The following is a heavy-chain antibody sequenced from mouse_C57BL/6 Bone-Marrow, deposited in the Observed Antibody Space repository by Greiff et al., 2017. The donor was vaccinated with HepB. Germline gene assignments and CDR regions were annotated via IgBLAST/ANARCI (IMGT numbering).Heavy chain of an antibody. D-gene: IGHD2-5*01. CDR2: IDPNSGGT. V-gene: IGHV1-72*01. J-gene: IGHJ4*01. CDR1: GYNFTSYW. Sequence: QVQLQQPGAELVKPGASVKLSCKASGYNFTSYWMHWVKQRPGRGLEWIGRIDPNSGGTKYNEKFKSKATLTVDKPSSTAYMQLISLTSEDSAVYYCASDRYSNYDAMDYWGQGTSVTVSS. CDR3: ASDRYSNYDAMDY.